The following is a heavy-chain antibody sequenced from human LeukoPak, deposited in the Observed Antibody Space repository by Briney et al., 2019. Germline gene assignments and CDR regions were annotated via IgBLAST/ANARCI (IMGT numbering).Heavy chain of an antibody. J-gene: IGHJ4*02. CDR1: GFTFSSYA. Sequence: PPGGSLRLSCAASGFTFSSYAMSWVRQAPGKGLEWVSAIGGSGGSTYYADSVKGRFTISRDNSKNTLYLQMNSLRAEDTAVHYCANLIRDSSGYQEVDYWGQGTLVTVSS. CDR2: IGGSGGST. CDR3: ANLIRDSSGYQEVDY. V-gene: IGHV3-23*01. D-gene: IGHD3-22*01.